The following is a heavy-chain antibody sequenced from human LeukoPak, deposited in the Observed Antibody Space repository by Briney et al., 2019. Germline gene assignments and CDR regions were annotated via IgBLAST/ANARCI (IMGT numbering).Heavy chain of an antibody. D-gene: IGHD6-19*01. CDR3: ARVQGSSGPGIFEY. Sequence: GGSLRLSCAAPGFTSSNYWMSWVRQAPGKGLGWVANINQDGSEKYYVDSVKGRFTISRDNARSSLYLQMNSLRVEDTAVYYCARVQGSSGPGIFEYWGQGTLVPVSS. V-gene: IGHV3-7*01. CDR1: GFTSSNYW. J-gene: IGHJ4*02. CDR2: INQDGSEK.